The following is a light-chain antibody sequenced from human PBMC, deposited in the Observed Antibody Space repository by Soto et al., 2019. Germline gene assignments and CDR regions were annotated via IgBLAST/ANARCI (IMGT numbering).Light chain of an antibody. Sequence: EIVVTQSPRTLSLSPGESATLSCRASQNVYINSLAWFQQKPGQTHRLLIYGPSTRAAGVPDRFTGSGSGADFALTITSMEPEDFAMYYCQQYGGAPFTVGPGT. CDR2: GPS. CDR1: QNVYINS. CDR3: QQYGGAPFT. V-gene: IGKV3-20*01. J-gene: IGKJ3*01.